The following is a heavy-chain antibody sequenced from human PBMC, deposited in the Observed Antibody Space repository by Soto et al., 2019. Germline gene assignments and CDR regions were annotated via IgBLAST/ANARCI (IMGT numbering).Heavy chain of an antibody. Sequence: SETLSLTCTVSGGSISSYYWSWIRQPPGKGLEWIGYIYYSGSTNYNPSLKSRVTISVDTSKNQFSLKLSSVTAADTAVYYCARDFYLHGSGSNPGGRYYGMDVWGQGTTVTVSS. D-gene: IGHD3-10*01. CDR2: IYYSGST. J-gene: IGHJ6*02. V-gene: IGHV4-59*01. CDR3: ARDFYLHGSGSNPGGRYYGMDV. CDR1: GGSISSYY.